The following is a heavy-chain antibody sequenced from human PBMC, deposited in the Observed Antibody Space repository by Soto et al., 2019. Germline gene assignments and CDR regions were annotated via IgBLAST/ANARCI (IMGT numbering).Heavy chain of an antibody. CDR1: GYTFTSYY. CDR2: INPSGGST. CDR3: ARDEGYSSGWSTYDY. D-gene: IGHD6-19*01. V-gene: IGHV1-46*01. Sequence: QVQLVQSGAEVKKPGASVKVSCKASGYTFTSYYRHWVRQAPGQGLEWMGIINPSGGSTSYAQKFQGRVTMTGDTSTSTVYMELSSRRSEDTAVYYCARDEGYSSGWSTYDYWGQGTLVTVSS. J-gene: IGHJ4*02.